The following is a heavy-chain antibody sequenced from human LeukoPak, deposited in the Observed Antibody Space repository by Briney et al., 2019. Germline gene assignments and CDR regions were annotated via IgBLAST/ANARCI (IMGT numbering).Heavy chain of an antibody. CDR2: ISSSSSYI. V-gene: IGHV3-21*01. CDR3: ARGSYDSSGYQPYYYGMDV. Sequence: PGVSLRLSCAASGFTFSSYSMNWVRQAPGKGLEWVSSISSSSSYIYYADSVKGRFTISRDNAKNSLYLQMNSLRAEDTAVYYCARGSYDSSGYQPYYYGMDVWGQGTTVTVSS. CDR1: GFTFSSYS. J-gene: IGHJ6*02. D-gene: IGHD3-22*01.